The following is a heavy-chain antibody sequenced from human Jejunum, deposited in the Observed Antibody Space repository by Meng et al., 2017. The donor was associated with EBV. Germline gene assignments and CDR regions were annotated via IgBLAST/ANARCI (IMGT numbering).Heavy chain of an antibody. J-gene: IGHJ4*02. Sequence: HEPAPGLVMPSTPLSPPSPFPGASVPRATSYWSWIRRPPGKGLEWIGFIFNGGSTNYIPSSRTRVTISLNTSKNQFSLKLSSVTAADTAMYYCAYYLSGRGGVGSWGQGTLVTVSS. V-gene: IGHV4-61*01. CDR1: GASVPRATSY. CDR2: IFNGGST. CDR3: AYYLSGRGGVGS. D-gene: IGHD1-26*01.